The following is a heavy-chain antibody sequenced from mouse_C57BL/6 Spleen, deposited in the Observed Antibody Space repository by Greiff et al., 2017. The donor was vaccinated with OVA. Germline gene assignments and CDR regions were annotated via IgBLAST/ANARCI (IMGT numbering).Heavy chain of an antibody. D-gene: IGHD1-1*01. J-gene: IGHJ3*01. Sequence: VQLQQSGAELVRPGASVTLSCKASGYTFTDYEMHWVKQTPVHGLEWIGAIDPETGGTAYNQKFKGKAILTADKSSSTTYMELRSLTSEDSAVYYCTIYYGSSSWCAYWGEGTLVTVSA. CDR2: IDPETGGT. CDR3: TIYYGSSSWCAY. CDR1: GYTFTDYE. V-gene: IGHV1-15*01.